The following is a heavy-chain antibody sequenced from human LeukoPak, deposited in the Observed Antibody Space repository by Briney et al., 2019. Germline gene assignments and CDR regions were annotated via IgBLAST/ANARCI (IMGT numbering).Heavy chain of an antibody. CDR2: IIPILGIA. Sequence: ASVKVSCKASGGTFSSYAISWVRQAPGQGLEWMGRIIPILGIANYAQKFQGRVTITADKSTSTAYMELSSLRSEDTAVYYCAGETRPEPDAFDIWGQGKMVTVSS. V-gene: IGHV1-69*04. CDR3: AGETRPEPDAFDI. J-gene: IGHJ3*02. CDR1: GGTFSSYA. D-gene: IGHD1-14*01.